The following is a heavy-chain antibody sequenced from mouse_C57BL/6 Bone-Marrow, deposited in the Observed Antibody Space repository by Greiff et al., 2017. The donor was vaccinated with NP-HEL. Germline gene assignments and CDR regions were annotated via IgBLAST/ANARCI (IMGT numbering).Heavy chain of an antibody. D-gene: IGHD1-1*01. CDR1: GFNIKDDY. V-gene: IGHV14-4*01. Sequence: VQLQQSGAELVRPGASVKLSCTASGFNIKDDYMHWVKQRPEQGLEWIGWIDPENGDTEYASQFQGKATITADPSSNTAYLQLSSLTSEDTAVYYCTTIYYYGSSGYFDVWGTGTTVTVSS. CDR2: IDPENGDT. J-gene: IGHJ1*03. CDR3: TTIYYYGSSGYFDV.